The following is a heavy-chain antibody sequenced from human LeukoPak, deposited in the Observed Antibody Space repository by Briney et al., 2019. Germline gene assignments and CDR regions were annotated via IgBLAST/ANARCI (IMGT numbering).Heavy chain of an antibody. CDR1: GFTFSSYG. V-gene: IGHV3-30*02. D-gene: IGHD2-8*01. J-gene: IGHJ4*02. CDR2: IWYDGTDK. CDR3: AKELRVAGRTKGFDY. Sequence: GGSLRLSCAASGFTFSSYGMHWVRQGPGKGLEWVTFIWYDGTDKNYADSVKGRFTISRDNSKNTLYLQLNSLRAGDTAVYCCAKELRVAGRTKGFDYWGQGTLVTVSS.